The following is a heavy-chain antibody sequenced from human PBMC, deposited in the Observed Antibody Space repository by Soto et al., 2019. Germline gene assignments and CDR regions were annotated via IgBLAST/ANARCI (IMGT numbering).Heavy chain of an antibody. V-gene: IGHV3-53*01. CDR1: GFTVSSNY. Sequence: GGSLRLSCAASGFTVSSNYMSWVRQAPGKGLEWVSVIYSGGSTYYADSVKGRFTISRDNSKNTLYLQMNSLRAEDTAVYYCARGDHDYGDYPGYYYGMDVWGQGTTVTVSS. J-gene: IGHJ6*02. CDR2: IYSGGST. CDR3: ARGDHDYGDYPGYYYGMDV. D-gene: IGHD4-17*01.